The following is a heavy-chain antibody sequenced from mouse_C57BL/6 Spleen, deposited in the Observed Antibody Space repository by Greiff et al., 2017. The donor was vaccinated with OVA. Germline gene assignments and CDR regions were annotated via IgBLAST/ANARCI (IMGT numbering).Heavy chain of an antibody. CDR3: AREGDAMDY. CDR2: ISYDGSN. CDR1: GYSIPSGYY. J-gene: IGHJ4*01. Sequence: VQLKESGPGLVKPSQSLSLTCSVTGYSIPSGYYWNWIRQFPGNKLEWMGYISYDGSNNYNPSLKNRISITRDTSKNQFFLKLNSVTTEDTATYYCAREGDAMDYWGQGTSVTVSS. V-gene: IGHV3-6*01.